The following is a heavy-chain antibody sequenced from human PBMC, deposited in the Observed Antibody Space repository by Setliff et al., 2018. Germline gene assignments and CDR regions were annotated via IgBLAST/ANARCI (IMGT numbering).Heavy chain of an antibody. V-gene: IGHV1-2*07. J-gene: IGHJ4*01. Sequence: ASVKVSCKASGYIFTDYYVHWVRQAPGQELEWMGWINPKNGDIFYAPKFAGRVTMTRDTPISTVYMELSLLTSDDTAVYFCAGRDGRSGYLGFDLWGHGSLVTVSS. D-gene: IGHD3-22*01. CDR3: AGRDGRSGYLGFDL. CDR2: INPKNGDI. CDR1: GYIFTDYY.